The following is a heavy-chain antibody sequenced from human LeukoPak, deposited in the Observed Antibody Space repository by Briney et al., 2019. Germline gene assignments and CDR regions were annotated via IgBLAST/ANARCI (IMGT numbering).Heavy chain of an antibody. CDR1: GFAFSSYW. CDR2: IKQDGSEE. D-gene: IGHD2-15*01. CDR3: ARSNLGSGGRGPLRYGMDV. J-gene: IGHJ6*02. Sequence: GGSLRLSCAASGFAFSSYWMDWVRQAPGKGLEWVANIKQDGSEENYVDSVKGRFTISRDNAKNSLYLQMHSLRGEDTAVYYCARSNLGSGGRGPLRYGMDVWGQGTTVTVSS. V-gene: IGHV3-7*01.